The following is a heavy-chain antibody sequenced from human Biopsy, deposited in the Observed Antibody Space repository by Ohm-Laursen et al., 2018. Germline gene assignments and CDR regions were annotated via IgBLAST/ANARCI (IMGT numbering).Heavy chain of an antibody. V-gene: IGHV4-59*08. CDR3: ARNRVDVVKVTTIGWNFDL. Sequence: SETLSLTCTVSGDTISTYYWNWIRQTPGKGLEWIGYIHYTGHIRINPSLNSRATISVDKSKDQFSLKLSSLTAADTAIYYCARNRVDVVKVTTIGWNFDLWGRGTLVTVS. CDR1: GDTISTYY. J-gene: IGHJ2*01. D-gene: IGHD5-12*01. CDR2: IHYTGHI.